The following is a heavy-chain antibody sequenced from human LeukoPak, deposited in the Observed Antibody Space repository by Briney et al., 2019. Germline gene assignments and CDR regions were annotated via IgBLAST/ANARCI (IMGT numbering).Heavy chain of an antibody. CDR3: ARVCEEIASIAAAVKNWFDP. Sequence: SETLSLTCTVSGGSISSSSYYWGWIRQPPGKGLEWIGSIYYSGSTYYNPSLKSRVTISVDTSKNQFSLKLSSVTAADTAVYYCARVCEEIASIAAAVKNWFDPWGQGTLVTVSS. J-gene: IGHJ5*02. V-gene: IGHV4-39*07. CDR1: GGSISSSSYY. D-gene: IGHD6-13*01. CDR2: IYYSGST.